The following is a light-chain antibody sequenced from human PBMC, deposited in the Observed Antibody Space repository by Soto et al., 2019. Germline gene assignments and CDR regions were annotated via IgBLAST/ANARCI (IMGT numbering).Light chain of an antibody. CDR2: AAT. J-gene: IGKJ4*01. CDR3: HPANSFPLT. V-gene: IGKV1-12*01. Sequence: DIQMTQSPSSVSASVGDIVTITCRASQDISSWLACYQHHPGKAPKLLIFAATNLQSGVSSRFSGSGSGTHFTLTSSSLHPEDFATYYCHPANSFPLTFGEGTKVEIK. CDR1: QDISSW.